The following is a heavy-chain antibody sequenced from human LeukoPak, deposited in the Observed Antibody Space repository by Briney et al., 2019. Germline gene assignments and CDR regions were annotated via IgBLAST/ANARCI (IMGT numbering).Heavy chain of an antibody. CDR2: ISSSSSYI. J-gene: IGHJ3*02. CDR3: AKDMSSSSGWGNVFDI. V-gene: IGHV3-21*04. D-gene: IGHD6-19*01. Sequence: PGGSLRLSCAASGFTFSSYSMNWVRQAPGKGLEWVSSISSSSSYIYYADSVKGRFTISRDNAKNSLYLQMNSLRADDTAVYYCAKDMSSSSGWGNVFDIWGQGTMVTVSS. CDR1: GFTFSSYS.